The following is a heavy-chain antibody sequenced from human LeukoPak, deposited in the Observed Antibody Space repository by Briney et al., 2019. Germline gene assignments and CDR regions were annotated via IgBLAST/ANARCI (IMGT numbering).Heavy chain of an antibody. CDR1: GFTFSSYG. V-gene: IGHV3-30*03. CDR3: ASGGTGGDAFDI. Sequence: PGGSLRLSCAASGFTFSSYGMHWVRQAPGKGLEWVAVISYDGSNKYYADSVKGRFTISRDNSKNTLYLQMNSLRAEDTAVYYCASGGTGGDAFDIWGQGTMVTVSS. CDR2: ISYDGSNK. D-gene: IGHD2-15*01. J-gene: IGHJ3*02.